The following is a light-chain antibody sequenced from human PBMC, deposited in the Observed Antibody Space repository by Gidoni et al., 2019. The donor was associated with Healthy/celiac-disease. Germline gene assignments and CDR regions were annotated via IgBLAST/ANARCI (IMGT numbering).Light chain of an antibody. CDR1: QSVSSN. J-gene: IGKJ5*01. CDR2: GAS. V-gene: IGKV3-15*01. CDR3: QQYNNWPPVT. Sequence: EIVMTQSPATLSVSPGERATLSCRASQSVSSNLAWYQQQPGQAPRLLIYGASTRATGIPARCSGSGSGTEFTLTISSLQSEDFAVYYCQQYNNWPPVTFGQXTRLEIK.